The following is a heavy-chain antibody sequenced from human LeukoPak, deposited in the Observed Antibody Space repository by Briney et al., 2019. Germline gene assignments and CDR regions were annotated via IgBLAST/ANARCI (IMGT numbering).Heavy chain of an antibody. D-gene: IGHD3-22*01. V-gene: IGHV1-69*05. CDR1: GGTFSSYA. Sequence: SVKVSCKASGGTFSSYAISWVRQAPGQGLEWMGRIIPIFDTANYAQKFQGRVTITTDESTSTAYMELSSLRSEDTAVYYCARGHYYYDSSGYYDPTDAFDIWGQGTMVTVSS. J-gene: IGHJ3*02. CDR3: ARGHYYYDSSGYYDPTDAFDI. CDR2: IIPIFDTA.